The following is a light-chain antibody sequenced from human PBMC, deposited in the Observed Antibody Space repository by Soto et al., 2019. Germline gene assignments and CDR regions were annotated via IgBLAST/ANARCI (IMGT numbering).Light chain of an antibody. CDR1: QTISTW. CDR2: DAS. Sequence: DIQMTQSPSTLSAFVGDRVTITCRASQTISTWLAWYQQKPGKAPKLLIFDASTLQSGVPSRFSGSGSGTKFTLTINSRQPDDIATYYCQQYNSFSVNFGQGTRLEI. CDR3: QQYNSFSVN. V-gene: IGKV1-5*01. J-gene: IGKJ5*01.